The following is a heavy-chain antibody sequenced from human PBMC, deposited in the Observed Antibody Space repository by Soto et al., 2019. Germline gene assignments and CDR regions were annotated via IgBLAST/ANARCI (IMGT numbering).Heavy chain of an antibody. V-gene: IGHV4-59*08. CDR3: VRQGIGSLHCLVDV. Sequence: QVQLQQSGPGLVKPSETLSLTCTVSSGPSSSHNWGWIRQSPGRGLEWIGYDYNTGGTSYNPSLNCRVTISADTSANHISLTLSFVTAADTAIYYCVRQGIGSLHCLVDVWGQGTTVSVSS. J-gene: IGHJ6*02. D-gene: IGHD1-26*01. CDR1: SGPSSSHN. CDR2: DYNTGGT.